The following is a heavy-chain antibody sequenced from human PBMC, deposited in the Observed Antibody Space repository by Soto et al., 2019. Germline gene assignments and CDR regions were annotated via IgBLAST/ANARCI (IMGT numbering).Heavy chain of an antibody. J-gene: IGHJ6*03. V-gene: IGHV1-69*04. CDR2: ILPLLGIT. D-gene: IGHD1-26*01. CDR3: ARELGRERVSPYYMEV. CDR1: VGTFTIYT. Sequence: ASVQVSSKASVGTFTIYTINWVRQPPGQGLEGLGRILPLLGITNYAQTLQDRVTITAYKSTSTAYMEPGSLKSEATAVYYCARELGRERVSPYYMEVRGKGPTVTVSS.